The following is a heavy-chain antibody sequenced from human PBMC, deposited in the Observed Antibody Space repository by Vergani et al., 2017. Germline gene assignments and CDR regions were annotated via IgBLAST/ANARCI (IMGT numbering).Heavy chain of an antibody. D-gene: IGHD2-2*01. V-gene: IGHV3-33*01. Sequence: QVQLVESGGGVVQPGRSLRLSCAASGFTFSSYGMHWVRQAPGKGLEWVAVIWYDGSNKYYADSVKGRFTISRDNSKNTLYLQMNSLRAEDTAVYYCARGGEREYQLLSPAQYPGYWGQGTLVTVSS. CDR2: IWYDGSNK. J-gene: IGHJ4*02. CDR1: GFTFSSYG. CDR3: ARGGEREYQLLSPAQYPGY.